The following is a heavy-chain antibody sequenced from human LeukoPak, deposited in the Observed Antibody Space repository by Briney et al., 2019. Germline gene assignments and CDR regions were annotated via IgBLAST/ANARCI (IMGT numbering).Heavy chain of an antibody. Sequence: ASVKVSCKASGYTFTSYGISWVRQAPGQGLEWMGWISAYNGNTNYAQKVQGRVTMTADTSTSTSYMELRSLRSDDTAVYYCARDAGIAGALGMDVWGQGTTVTVSS. J-gene: IGHJ6*02. V-gene: IGHV1-18*01. CDR1: GYTFTSYG. CDR2: ISAYNGNT. D-gene: IGHD1-26*01. CDR3: ARDAGIAGALGMDV.